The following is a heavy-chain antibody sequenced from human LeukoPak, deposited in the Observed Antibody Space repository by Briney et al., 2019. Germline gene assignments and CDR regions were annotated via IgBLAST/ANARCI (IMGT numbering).Heavy chain of an antibody. CDR1: GGSISSYY. CDR3: ARDRGVVYSSGYYYYSDY. V-gene: IGHV4-4*07. D-gene: IGHD3-22*01. J-gene: IGHJ4*02. CDR2: IYTSGST. Sequence: PSETLSLTCTVSGGSISSYYWSWIRQPAGKGLEWIGRIYTSGSTNYNPSLKSRVTMSVDTSKNQFSLKLSSVTAADTAVYYCARDRGVVYSSGYYYYSDYWGQGTLVTVSS.